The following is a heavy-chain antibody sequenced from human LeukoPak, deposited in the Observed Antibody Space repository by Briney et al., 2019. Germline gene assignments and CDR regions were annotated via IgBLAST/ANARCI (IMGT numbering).Heavy chain of an antibody. J-gene: IGHJ5*02. CDR2: IYYSGST. V-gene: IGHV4-34*01. D-gene: IGHD1-26*01. CDR3: ARHDGSYWFDP. Sequence: SETLSLTCAVYGGSFSGYYWSWIRQPPGKGLEWIGSIYYSGSTYYNPSLKSRVTISVDTSKNQFSLQMTAVAAADAAVYYCARHDGSYWFDPWGQGTLVTVSS. CDR1: GGSFSGYY.